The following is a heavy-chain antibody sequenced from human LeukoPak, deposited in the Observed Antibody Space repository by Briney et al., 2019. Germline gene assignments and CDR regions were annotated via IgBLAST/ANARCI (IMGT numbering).Heavy chain of an antibody. V-gene: IGHV3-74*01. CDR1: GNYW. D-gene: IGHD3-22*01. CDR3: ARGSYYYDTRG. Sequence: GGSLRLSCAASGNYWMHWVRQVPGKGLVWVSHINSDGSWTSYADSVKGRFTISRDNAKNTVYLQMNSLRAEDTAVYYCARGSYYYDTRGWGQGTLVTVSS. CDR2: INSDGSWT. J-gene: IGHJ4*02.